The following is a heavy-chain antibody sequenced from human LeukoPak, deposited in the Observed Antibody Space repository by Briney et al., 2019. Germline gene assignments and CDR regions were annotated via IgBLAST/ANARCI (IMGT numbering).Heavy chain of an antibody. J-gene: IGHJ4*02. Sequence: PSETLSLTCTVSGCSISSYYWSWIRQPPGKGLEWIGYISYSGTTNYNPSLKSRVTISVAPSKNQFSLKLRSVTAPDTAVYYCARDRGNYFDYWGQGTLVTVSS. CDR2: ISYSGTT. D-gene: IGHD6-13*01. CDR1: GCSISSYY. CDR3: ARDRGNYFDY. V-gene: IGHV4-59*01.